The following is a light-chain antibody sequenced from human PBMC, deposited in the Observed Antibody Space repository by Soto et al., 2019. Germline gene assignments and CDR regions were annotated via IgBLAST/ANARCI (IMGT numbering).Light chain of an antibody. V-gene: IGLV2-14*03. J-gene: IGLJ1*01. Sequence: QSALAQPASVSGSPGQSITISCTVTTSDVGGHKYFSWYQQHPGKIPKLMIYDVSNRPSGISNRSSGSKSGNTASLTISGLQAEDEADYYCSSYTNSGRFFGTGTKLTVL. CDR1: TSDVGGHKY. CDR2: DVS. CDR3: SSYTNSGRF.